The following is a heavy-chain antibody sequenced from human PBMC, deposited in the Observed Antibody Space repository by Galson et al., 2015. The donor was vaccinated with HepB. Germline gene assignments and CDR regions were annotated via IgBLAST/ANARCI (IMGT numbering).Heavy chain of an antibody. J-gene: IGHJ4*02. D-gene: IGHD3-9*01. V-gene: IGHV4-34*01. Sequence: TLSLTCAVYGGSFSGYYWSWIRQPPGKGLEWIGEINHSGSTNYNPSLKSRVTISVDTSKNQFSLKLSSVTAADTAVYYCARRDYDILTGYYDDYWGQGTLVTVSS. CDR3: ARRDYDILTGYYDDY. CDR1: GGSFSGYY. CDR2: INHSGST.